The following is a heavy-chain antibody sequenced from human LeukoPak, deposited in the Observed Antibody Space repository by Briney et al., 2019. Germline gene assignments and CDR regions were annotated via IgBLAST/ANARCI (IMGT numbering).Heavy chain of an antibody. CDR2: VSGSGGST. CDR1: GFTFNSYA. Sequence: GGSLRLSCAASGFTFNSYAMSWVRQAPGKGLEWVSAVSGSGGSTYYADSVKGRFTISRDNSKNTLYLQMNSLRAEDTAVYYCAKDKYSPNINNWFDPWGQGTLVTVSS. CDR3: AKDKYSPNINNWFDP. D-gene: IGHD5-18*01. V-gene: IGHV3-23*01. J-gene: IGHJ5*02.